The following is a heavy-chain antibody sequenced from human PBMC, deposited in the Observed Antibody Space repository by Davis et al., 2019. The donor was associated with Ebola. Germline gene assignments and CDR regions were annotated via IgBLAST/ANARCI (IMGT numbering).Heavy chain of an antibody. CDR3: ARAIKYSASWYWFFDL. V-gene: IGHV1-8*01. CDR1: GYTLTPFE. D-gene: IGHD2-2*01. Sequence: AASVKVSCKASGYTLTPFEINWVRQATGPGLEWLGWMNPNSGDTGYAQKFQGRVAMTRDTSISTAYMELSSLRSEDTAVYYCARAIKYSASWYWFFDLWGRGALVTVSS. J-gene: IGHJ2*01. CDR2: MNPNSGDT.